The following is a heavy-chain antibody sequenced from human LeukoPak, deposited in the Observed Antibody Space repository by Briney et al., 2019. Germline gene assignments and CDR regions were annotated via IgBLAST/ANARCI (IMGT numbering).Heavy chain of an antibody. CDR1: GYTFTSYG. V-gene: IGHV1-18*01. Sequence: ASVKVSCKASGYTFTSYGISWVRQAPGQGLEWMGWISAYNGNTNYAQKLQGRVTMTTDTSTSTAYMELRSVRSDDTAVYYCARDLRRYDSSGYYYYWGQGTLVTVSS. CDR3: ARDLRRYDSSGYYYY. D-gene: IGHD3-22*01. CDR2: ISAYNGNT. J-gene: IGHJ4*02.